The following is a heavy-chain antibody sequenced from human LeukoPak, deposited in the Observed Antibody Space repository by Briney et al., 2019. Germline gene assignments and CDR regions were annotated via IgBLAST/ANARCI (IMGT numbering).Heavy chain of an antibody. V-gene: IGHV4-34*01. CDR1: GGSFSGYY. CDR2: INHSGST. D-gene: IGHD4-17*01. J-gene: IGHJ4*02. CDR3: ARQEPATVTTGVDY. Sequence: PSETLSLTCAVYGGSFSGYYWSWIRQPPGRGLEWMGEINHSGSTNYNPSLKSRVTISVDTSKNQFSLKLSSVTAADTAVYYCARQEPATVTTGVDYWGQGTLVTVSS.